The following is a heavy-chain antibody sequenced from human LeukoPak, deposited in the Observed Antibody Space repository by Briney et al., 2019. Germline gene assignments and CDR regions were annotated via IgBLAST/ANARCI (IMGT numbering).Heavy chain of an antibody. J-gene: IGHJ4*02. D-gene: IGHD3-3*01. V-gene: IGHV4-34*01. CDR3: ASLLDTLNYDFWSGYLDY. CDR2: INHSGST. Sequence: SETLSLTCAVYGGSFSGYYWSWLRQPPGKGLEWIGEINHSGSTNYNPSLKSRVTISVDTSKNQFSLRLSSVTAADTAVYYPASLLDTLNYDFWSGYLDYWGQRTLVTVSS. CDR1: GGSFSGYY.